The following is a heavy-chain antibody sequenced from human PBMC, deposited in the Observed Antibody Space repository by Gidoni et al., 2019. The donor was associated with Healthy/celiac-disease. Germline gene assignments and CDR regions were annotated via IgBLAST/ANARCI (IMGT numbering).Heavy chain of an antibody. Sequence: QVQLQESGPGLVKPSETLSLTCAVSGYSISSGYYWGWIRQPPGKGLEWIGSIYHSGSTYYNPSLKSRVTISVDTSKNQFSLKLSSVTAADTAVYYCARHGNPRGAVGTLYYFDYWGQGTLVTVSS. J-gene: IGHJ4*02. CDR2: IYHSGST. V-gene: IGHV4-38-2*01. CDR1: GYSISSGYY. D-gene: IGHD6-19*01. CDR3: ARHGNPRGAVGTLYYFDY.